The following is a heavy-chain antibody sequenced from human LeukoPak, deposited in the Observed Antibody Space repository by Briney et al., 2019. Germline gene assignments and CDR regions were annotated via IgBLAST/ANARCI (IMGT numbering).Heavy chain of an antibody. CDR1: GYTFTTYA. V-gene: IGHV1-3*04. Sequence: ASVKVSCKASGYTFTTYAIHWVRQAPGQRLEWMGWISTYSDNRRYSPKFQGTVTITTDTSASTAYMELSSLRPEDTAVYYCARDRSSFSYAFDIWGQGTMVTVSS. J-gene: IGHJ3*02. CDR3: ARDRSSFSYAFDI. D-gene: IGHD6-6*01. CDR2: ISTYSDNR.